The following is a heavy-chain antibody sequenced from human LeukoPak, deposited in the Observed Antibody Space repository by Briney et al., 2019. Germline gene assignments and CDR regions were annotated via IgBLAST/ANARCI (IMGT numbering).Heavy chain of an antibody. D-gene: IGHD3-10*01. CDR3: AKPSMVRGVIIKHFDY. Sequence: GGSLRLSCAASGFTFSRYAMTWVRQTPGKGLEWVSSISGPGDHTYYADSVKGRFTISRDNSKNTLYLQMNSLRAEDTAVYYCAKPSMVRGVIIKHFDYWGQGTLVTVSS. J-gene: IGHJ4*02. CDR2: ISGPGDHT. V-gene: IGHV3-23*01. CDR1: GFTFSRYA.